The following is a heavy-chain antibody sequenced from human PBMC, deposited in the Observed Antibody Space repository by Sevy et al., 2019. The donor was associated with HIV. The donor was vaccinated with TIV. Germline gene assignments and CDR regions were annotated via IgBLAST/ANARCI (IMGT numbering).Heavy chain of an antibody. J-gene: IGHJ4*02. V-gene: IGHV3-49*04. D-gene: IGHD6-19*01. Sequence: LRLSCTASGFTFSDYAMSWVRQAPGKGLEWVGFIKTKTYGGTTEYAASVKGRFIISRDDSKNIAYLQMNSLKTEDTAVYYCTRDLYGSGWFYFDYWGQGTLVTVSS. CDR1: GFTFSDYA. CDR3: TRDLYGSGWFYFDY. CDR2: IKTKTYGGTT.